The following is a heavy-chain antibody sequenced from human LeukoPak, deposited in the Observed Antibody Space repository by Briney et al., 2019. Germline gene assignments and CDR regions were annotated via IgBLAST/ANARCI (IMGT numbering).Heavy chain of an antibody. J-gene: IGHJ3*01. D-gene: IGHD4-23*01. CDR1: GFTFSTYS. Sequence: GGSLRLSCAASGFTFSTYSMNWVRQAPGKGLEWLLYISSGATDIYYADSLRGRFTISRDNANNSLYLQMNSLRDEDTAVYYCARDPGGGFGAFDLWGQGTMVTVSS. CDR2: ISSGATDI. V-gene: IGHV3-48*02. CDR3: ARDPGGGFGAFDL.